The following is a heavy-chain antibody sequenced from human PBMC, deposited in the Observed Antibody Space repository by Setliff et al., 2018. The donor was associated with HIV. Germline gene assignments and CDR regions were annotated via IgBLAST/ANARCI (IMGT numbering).Heavy chain of an antibody. J-gene: IGHJ6*03. D-gene: IGHD3-3*01. V-gene: IGHV4-59*11. CDR2: IYTSGST. Sequence: ETLSLTCTVSGGSISSHYWSWIRQPPGKGLEWIGHIYTSGSTNYNPSLKSRVTISVDTSKNQFSLKLNSVTAADTAVYYCARSPPTTFWSGYTYYYYMDVWGKGTTVTVSS. CDR3: ARSPPTTFWSGYTYYYYMDV. CDR1: GGSISSHY.